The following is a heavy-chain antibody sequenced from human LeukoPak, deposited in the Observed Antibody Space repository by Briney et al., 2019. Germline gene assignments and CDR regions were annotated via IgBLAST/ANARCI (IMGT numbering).Heavy chain of an antibody. CDR2: VHHSGGT. Sequence: SETLSLTCTVSGGSITSNHWSWVRQPPGKGLEWIGQVHHSGGTSYNPSLRSRVTISIDKSEDQFSLKLNSVTAADTAVYYCARHGGHYQSDDWGQGTLVTVSS. V-gene: IGHV4-4*02. CDR3: ARHGGHYQSDD. CDR1: GGSITSNH. J-gene: IGHJ4*02. D-gene: IGHD2-21*01.